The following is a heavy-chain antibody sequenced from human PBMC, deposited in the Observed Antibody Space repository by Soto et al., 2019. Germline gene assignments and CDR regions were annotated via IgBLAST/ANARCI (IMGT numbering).Heavy chain of an antibody. J-gene: IGHJ5*02. D-gene: IGHD6-13*01. CDR2: IYYSGST. Sequence: QVQLQESGPGLVKPSETLSLTCTVSGGSISSYYWSWIRQPPGKGLEWIGYIYYSGSTNYNPSLKSRVTISVDTSKNQFSLKLSSVTAADTAVYYCARDIAAAGMEHWFDPWGQGTLVTVSS. V-gene: IGHV4-59*01. CDR3: ARDIAAAGMEHWFDP. CDR1: GGSISSYY.